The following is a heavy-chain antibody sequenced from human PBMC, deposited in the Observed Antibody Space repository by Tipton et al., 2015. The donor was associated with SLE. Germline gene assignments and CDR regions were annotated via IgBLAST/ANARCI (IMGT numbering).Heavy chain of an antibody. Sequence: TLSLTCSVSGDSVSRSTYHWGWIRQPPGKGLEWIGEINHSGGTNYNPSLKSRVTISVDKDEVSLKVRFVTAADTAVYYCARRVDFWSYWFFDIWGRGTPVSVSS. D-gene: IGHD3-3*01. CDR3: ARRVDFWSYWFFDI. J-gene: IGHJ2*01. CDR1: GDSVSRSTYH. CDR2: INHSGGT. V-gene: IGHV4-39*07.